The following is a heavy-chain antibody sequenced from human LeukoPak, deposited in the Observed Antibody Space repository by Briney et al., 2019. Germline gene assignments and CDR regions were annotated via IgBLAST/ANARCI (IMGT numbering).Heavy chain of an antibody. J-gene: IGHJ4*02. CDR3: ARDLNIVLMVYANQVDY. V-gene: IGHV1-2*02. CDR2: INPNSGGT. CDR1: GYTFTGYY. D-gene: IGHD2-8*01. Sequence: ASVKVSCKASGYTFTGYYMHWVRQAPGQGLEWMGWINPNSGGTNYARKFQGRVTMTRDTSISTAYMELSRLRSDDTAVYYCARDLNIVLMVYANQVDYWGQGTLVTVSS.